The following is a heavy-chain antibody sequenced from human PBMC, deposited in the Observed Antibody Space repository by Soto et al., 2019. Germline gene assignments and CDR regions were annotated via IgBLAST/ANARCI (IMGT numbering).Heavy chain of an antibody. J-gene: IGHJ4*02. D-gene: IGHD7-27*01. CDR3: ARQGDAWGFYFEY. CDR2: VFYSGAT. CDR1: GGSITTSSYY. Sequence: QLQLQESGPGLVKPSETLPLTCTVSGGSITTSSYYWAWIRQSPGKGLEWIASVFYSGATSYNPSRRRRVTLSADTSKHQFSLSLKSVTAADTAVYYCARQGDAWGFYFEYWGQGTLVTASS. V-gene: IGHV4-39*01.